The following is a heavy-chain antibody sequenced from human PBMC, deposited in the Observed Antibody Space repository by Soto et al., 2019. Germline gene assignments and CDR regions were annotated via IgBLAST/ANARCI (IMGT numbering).Heavy chain of an antibody. D-gene: IGHD2-15*01. CDR1: GFTFSSYA. J-gene: IGHJ4*02. CDR2: ISGSGGST. Sequence: GESLKISCAASGFTFSSYAMSWVRQAPGKGLEWVSAISGSGGSTYYADSVKGRFTISRDNSKNTLYLQMNSLRAEDTAVYYCAKDRLGYCSGGSCYSGGGFDYWGQGTLVTVSS. V-gene: IGHV3-23*01. CDR3: AKDRLGYCSGGSCYSGGGFDY.